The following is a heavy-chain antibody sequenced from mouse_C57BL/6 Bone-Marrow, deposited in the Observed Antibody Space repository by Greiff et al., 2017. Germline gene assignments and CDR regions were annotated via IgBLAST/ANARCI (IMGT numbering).Heavy chain of an antibody. D-gene: IGHD2-12*01. CDR3: ARTGAIVTTGDY. CDR2: IWRGGST. J-gene: IGHJ2*01. CDR1: GFSLTSYG. V-gene: IGHV2-2*01. Sequence: VQLQESGPGLVQPSQSLSITCTVSGFSLTSYGVHWVRQSPGKGLGWLGVIWRGGSTDYNAAFISRLSISKDNSKSQVFFKMNSLQADDTSIYYCARTGAIVTTGDYWGQGTTLTVSS.